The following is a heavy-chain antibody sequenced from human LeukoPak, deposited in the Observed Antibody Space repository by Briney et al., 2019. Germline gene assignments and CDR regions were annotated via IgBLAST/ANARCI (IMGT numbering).Heavy chain of an antibody. CDR2: ISGSGGST. Sequence: GGSLRLSCAASGFTFSSYAMSWVRQAPGKGLEWVSAISGSGGSTYYADSVKGRFTISRDNSKNTLYLQMNSLRAEDTAVYYCAKVREWLPAAIGAFDIWGQGTMVTVSS. V-gene: IGHV3-23*01. J-gene: IGHJ3*02. D-gene: IGHD2-2*01. CDR1: GFTFSSYA. CDR3: AKVREWLPAAIGAFDI.